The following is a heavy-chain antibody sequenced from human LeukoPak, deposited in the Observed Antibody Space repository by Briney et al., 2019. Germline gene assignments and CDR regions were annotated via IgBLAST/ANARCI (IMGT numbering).Heavy chain of an antibody. J-gene: IGHJ4*02. CDR1: GFIVSSNY. D-gene: IGHD1-7*01. V-gene: IGHV3-53*01. Sequence: GGSLRLSCAASGFIVSSNYMSWVRQAPGKGLGWVSVIYSGGSTYYADSGKGRFTISRDNSKNTLYLQMNSLRAEDTAVYYCARVGVLELRGFDYWGQGTLVTVSS. CDR3: ARVGVLELRGFDY. CDR2: IYSGGST.